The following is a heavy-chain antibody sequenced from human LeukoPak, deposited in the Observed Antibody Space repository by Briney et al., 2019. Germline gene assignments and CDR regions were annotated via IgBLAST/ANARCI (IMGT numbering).Heavy chain of an antibody. CDR2: INHRGST. CDR1: GGSFSAYY. Sequence: PSETLSLTCGVYGGSFSAYYWSWIRQAPEKGLEWIGEINHRGSTKYNPSLKSRVPIPLDTSENQFSLKLSSVTAADTAVYYCARGRITTFGVVIPLDYWGQGALVTVSS. J-gene: IGHJ4*02. CDR3: ARGRITTFGVVIPLDY. D-gene: IGHD3-3*01. V-gene: IGHV4-34*01.